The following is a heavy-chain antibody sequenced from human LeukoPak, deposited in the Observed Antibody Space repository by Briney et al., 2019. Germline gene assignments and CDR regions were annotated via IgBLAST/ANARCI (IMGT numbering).Heavy chain of an antibody. CDR1: GFTFSSYP. V-gene: IGHV3-23*01. CDR2: INTYGSNK. D-gene: IGHD6-6*01. J-gene: IGHJ4*02. CDR3: AKRSLTARREYYFDF. Sequence: PGGSLRLSCAASGFTFSSYPMSWVRQAPGKGLEWVSTINTYGSNKYYANSVMGRFTISRDNSNDILYLQMNSLGAEDTAVYFCAKRSLTARREYYFDFWGQGTLVTVSS.